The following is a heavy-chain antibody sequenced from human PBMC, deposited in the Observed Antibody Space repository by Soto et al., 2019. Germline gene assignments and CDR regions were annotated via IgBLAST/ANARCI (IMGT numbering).Heavy chain of an antibody. J-gene: IGHJ6*02. CDR3: ARGDHMLDYYYGMDV. CDR2: ISSTSTTI. D-gene: IGHD3-10*02. Sequence: GGSLRLSCAASGFTFSSYTIHWVRQAPGKGLEWLSYISSTSTTIYQADSVKGRFTISRDNAKNSLYLQMNSLRAEDTALYYCARGDHMLDYYYGMDVWGQGTTVTVSS. V-gene: IGHV3-48*01. CDR1: GFTFSSYT.